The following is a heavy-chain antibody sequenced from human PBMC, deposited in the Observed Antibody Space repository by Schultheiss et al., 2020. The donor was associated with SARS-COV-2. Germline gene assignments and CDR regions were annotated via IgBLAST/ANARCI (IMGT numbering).Heavy chain of an antibody. D-gene: IGHD5-18*01. V-gene: IGHV1-2*06. Sequence: ASVKVSCKASGFTFTSSAMQWVRQAPGQGLEWMGRINPNSGGTNYAQKFQGRVTMTRDTSISTAYMELSRLRSDDTAVYYCARDQKIQGGYSYGKGGMDVWGQGTTVTVSS. CDR1: GFTFTSSA. CDR3: ARDQKIQGGYSYGKGGMDV. J-gene: IGHJ6*02. CDR2: INPNSGGT.